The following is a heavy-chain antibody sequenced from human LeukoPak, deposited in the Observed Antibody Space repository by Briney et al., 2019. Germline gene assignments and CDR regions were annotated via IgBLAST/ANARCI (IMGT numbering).Heavy chain of an antibody. V-gene: IGHV3-9*01. D-gene: IGHD6-13*01. CDR2: ISWNSGSI. CDR3: AKGEGSSWYYYMDV. J-gene: IGHJ6*03. Sequence: GRSLRLSCAASGFTFDDCAMHWVRQAPGKGLEWVSGISWNSGSIGYADSVKGRFTISRDNAKNSLYLQMNSLRAEDTALYYCAKGEGSSWYYYMDVWGKGTTVTVSS. CDR1: GFTFDDCA.